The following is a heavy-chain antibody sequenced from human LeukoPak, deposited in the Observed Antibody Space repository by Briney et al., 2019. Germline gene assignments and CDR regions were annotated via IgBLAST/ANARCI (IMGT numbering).Heavy chain of an antibody. Sequence: PGGSLRLSCAVSGFTFNSYWMSWVRQAPGMGLEWVANINQDGSEKYFVDSVRGRVTLSRDNAQNSLYLQMNSLRAEDTALYYCARDVGISDPYFDYWGQGTLVTVSS. D-gene: IGHD4-23*01. CDR3: ARDVGISDPYFDY. CDR1: GFTFNSYW. J-gene: IGHJ4*02. V-gene: IGHV3-7*03. CDR2: INQDGSEK.